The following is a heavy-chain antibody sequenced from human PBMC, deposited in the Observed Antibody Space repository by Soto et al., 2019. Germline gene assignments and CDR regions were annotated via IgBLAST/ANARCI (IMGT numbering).Heavy chain of an antibody. J-gene: IGHJ3*02. CDR1: GFTFSSYE. Sequence: GGSLRLSCAASGFTFSSYEMNWVRQAPGKGLEWVSYISSSGSTIYHADSVKGRFTISRDDAKNSLYLQMNSLRAEDTAVYYCARDFSAGYSSGWYAFDIWGQGTMVTVSS. V-gene: IGHV3-48*03. CDR3: ARDFSAGYSSGWYAFDI. D-gene: IGHD6-19*01. CDR2: ISSSGSTI.